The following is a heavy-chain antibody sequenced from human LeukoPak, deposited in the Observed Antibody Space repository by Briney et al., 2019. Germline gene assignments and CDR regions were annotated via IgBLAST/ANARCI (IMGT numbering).Heavy chain of an antibody. D-gene: IGHD1-7*01. CDR2: ISGSGGTT. V-gene: IGHV3-23*01. CDR1: GFTFSSYS. J-gene: IGHJ4*02. Sequence: GGSLRLSCAASGFTFSSYSMNWVRQAPGKGLEWVSAISGSGGTTYYADSVKGRFTISRDNSKNTLYLQMNSLRAEDTATYYCAKLEGTIAVPYWGQGTLVIVSS. CDR3: AKLEGTIAVPY.